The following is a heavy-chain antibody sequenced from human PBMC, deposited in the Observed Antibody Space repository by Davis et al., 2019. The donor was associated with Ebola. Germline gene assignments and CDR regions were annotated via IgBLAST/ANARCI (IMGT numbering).Heavy chain of an antibody. J-gene: IGHJ5*02. CDR1: GGSISSGDYY. V-gene: IGHV4-30-4*01. D-gene: IGHD1-26*01. CDR2: IYYSGST. Sequence: PSETLSLTCTVSGGSISSGDYYWSWIRQPPGKGLEWIGYIYYSGSTYYNPSLKSRVTISVDTSKNQFSLKLSSVTAADTAVYYCASTDPQWGWFDPWGQGTLVTVSS. CDR3: ASTDPQWGWFDP.